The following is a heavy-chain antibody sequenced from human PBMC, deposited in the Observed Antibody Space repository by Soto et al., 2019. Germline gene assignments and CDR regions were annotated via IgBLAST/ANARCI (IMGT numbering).Heavy chain of an antibody. V-gene: IGHV4-59*08. CDR3: ARGHITMIVVDDDAFDI. J-gene: IGHJ3*02. D-gene: IGHD3-22*01. CDR1: GGSIISYD. Sequence: SETLSVTWTVAGGSIISYDWSWIRQPQGKGLEWIGYIYYSGSTNYNPSLKSRVTISVDTSKNQFSLKLSSVTAADTAVYYCARGHITMIVVDDDAFDIWGQGTMVTVSS. CDR2: IYYSGST.